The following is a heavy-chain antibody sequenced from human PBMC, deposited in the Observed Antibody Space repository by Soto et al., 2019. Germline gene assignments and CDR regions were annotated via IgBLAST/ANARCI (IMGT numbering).Heavy chain of an antibody. Sequence: QVQLQESGPGLVKPSQTLSLTCTVSGVSISSGGYYWSWIRQHPGKGLEWIGYIYYSGSTYYNPSLKSRVTISVDTSKNQFSLKLSSVTAADTAVYYCARDRRIAAALDYWGQGTLVTVSS. CDR3: ARDRRIAAALDY. J-gene: IGHJ4*02. V-gene: IGHV4-31*03. CDR2: IYYSGST. D-gene: IGHD6-13*01. CDR1: GVSISSGGYY.